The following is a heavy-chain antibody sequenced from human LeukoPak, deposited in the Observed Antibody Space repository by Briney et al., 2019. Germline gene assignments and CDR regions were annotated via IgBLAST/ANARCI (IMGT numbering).Heavy chain of an antibody. Sequence: GGSLRPSCAASGFTFSRYAMSWVRQAPGKGLEWVSAISGSGGNTYYADSVKGRFTISRDNSKNTLYLQLNSLRAEDTAVYYCAKDPRTYYYDSGGYYYDYWGQGTLVTVSS. CDR3: AKDPRTYYYDSGGYYYDY. J-gene: IGHJ4*02. D-gene: IGHD3-22*01. CDR1: GFTFSRYA. V-gene: IGHV3-23*01. CDR2: ISGSGGNT.